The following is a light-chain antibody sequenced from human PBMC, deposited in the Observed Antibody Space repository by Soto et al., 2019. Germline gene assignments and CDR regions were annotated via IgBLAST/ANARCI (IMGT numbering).Light chain of an antibody. V-gene: IGKV3-20*01. Sequence: IEMTQSPATLSVSPGERATLSCRASQSVSSNLAWYQQQPGQAPRLLIYGASSRATGIPDRFSGSGSGTDFTLTISRLEPEDFAVYYCQQYGTSVWTFGQGTKVDI. CDR1: QSVSSN. J-gene: IGKJ1*01. CDR3: QQYGTSVWT. CDR2: GAS.